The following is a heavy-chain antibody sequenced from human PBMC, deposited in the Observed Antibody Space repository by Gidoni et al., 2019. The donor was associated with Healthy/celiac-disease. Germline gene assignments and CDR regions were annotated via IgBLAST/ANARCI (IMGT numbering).Heavy chain of an antibody. CDR2: ISYDGSNK. J-gene: IGHJ4*02. CDR3: AKDQSSGWSGPLGY. D-gene: IGHD6-19*01. CDR1: GFTFRSYG. V-gene: IGHV3-30*18. Sequence: QVQLVESGGGVVQPGRSLRLSCAASGFTFRSYGMHWVRQAPGKGLEWVAVISYDGSNKYYADSVKGRFTISRDNSKNTLYLQMNSLRAEDTAVYYCAKDQSSGWSGPLGYWGQGTLVTVSS.